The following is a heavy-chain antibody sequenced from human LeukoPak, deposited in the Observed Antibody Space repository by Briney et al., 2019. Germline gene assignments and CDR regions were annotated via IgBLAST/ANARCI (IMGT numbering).Heavy chain of an antibody. CDR1: GFTFSAYS. CDR2: ISSTSSTI. Sequence: GGSLRLSCAASGFTFSAYSMNWVRQAPGKGLEWVSYISSTSSTIYYADSVKGRFTISRDNAKNSLFLQINSLRAEDTAVYYCARFVVDYYFYYYMDVRGKGTTVTVSS. CDR3: ARFVVDYYFYYYMDV. D-gene: IGHD2-15*01. V-gene: IGHV3-48*04. J-gene: IGHJ6*03.